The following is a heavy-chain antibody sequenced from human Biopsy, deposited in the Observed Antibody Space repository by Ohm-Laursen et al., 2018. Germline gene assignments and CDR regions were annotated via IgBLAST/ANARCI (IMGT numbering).Heavy chain of an antibody. CDR2: IYPNSGDT. J-gene: IGHJ4*02. D-gene: IGHD3-3*01. V-gene: IGHV1-2*02. CDR3: ARDLLEWSLPS. CDR1: GDAFLGYY. Sequence: VSVTVSCKASGDAFLGYYMHWVRQAPGPGLEWMGSIYPNSGDTDFAQKFQGRVSMTRDTSVSTAYLELSSLRSDDTAIYYCARDLLEWSLPSWGQGTLVTVSS.